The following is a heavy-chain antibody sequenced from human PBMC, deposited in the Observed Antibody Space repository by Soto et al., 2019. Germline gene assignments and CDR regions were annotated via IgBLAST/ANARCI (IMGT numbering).Heavy chain of an antibody. CDR1: GFTFSSYA. D-gene: IGHD2-21*02. V-gene: IGHV3-23*01. CDR3: AKDRVHVVVTVSIFDP. Sequence: GSLRLSFAASGFTFSSYAMSWVRQAPGKGLEWVSTISGSGGSADYADSVKGRFTISRDNPQNTLYLEMNSLRAEDTAIYYCAKDRVHVVVTVSIFDPWGQGTLVTVFS. J-gene: IGHJ5*02. CDR2: ISGSGGSA.